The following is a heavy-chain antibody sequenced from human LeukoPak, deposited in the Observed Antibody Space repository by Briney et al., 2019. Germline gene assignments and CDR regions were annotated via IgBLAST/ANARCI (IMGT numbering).Heavy chain of an antibody. CDR2: IIPILGIA. Sequence: VASVKVSCKASGGTFSSYTISWVRQAPGRGLEWMGRIIPILGIANYAQKFQGRVTITADKSTSTAYMELSSLRSEDTAVYYCARDVAEDAFDIWGQGTMVTVSS. CDR3: ARDVAEDAFDI. J-gene: IGHJ3*02. V-gene: IGHV1-69*04. D-gene: IGHD1-14*01. CDR1: GGTFSSYT.